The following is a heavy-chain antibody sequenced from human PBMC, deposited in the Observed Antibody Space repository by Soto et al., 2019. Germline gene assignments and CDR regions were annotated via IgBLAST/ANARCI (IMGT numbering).Heavy chain of an antibody. D-gene: IGHD4-4*01. V-gene: IGHV1-2*02. CDR2: INPNSGGT. CDR3: ARFGRTTVIITPDY. CDR1: GYTFTGYY. Sequence: ASVKVSGKASGYTFTGYYMHWVRQAPGQGLEWMGWINPNSGGTNYAQKFQGRVTMTRDTSISTAYMELSRLRSDDTAVYYCARFGRTTVIITPDYWGQGTLVTISS. J-gene: IGHJ4*02.